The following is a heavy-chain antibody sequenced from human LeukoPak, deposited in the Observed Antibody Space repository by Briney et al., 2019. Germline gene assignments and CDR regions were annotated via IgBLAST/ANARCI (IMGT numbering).Heavy chain of an antibody. CDR3: ARDNRGVWFGELCPDY. J-gene: IGHJ4*02. V-gene: IGHV1-2*02. CDR1: GYTFTGYY. Sequence: ASVKVSCKASGYTFTGYYMHWVRQAPGQGLEWMGWINPNSGGANYAQKFQGRVTMTRDTSISTAYMELSRLRSDDTAVYYCARDNRGVWFGELCPDYWGQGTLVTVSS. CDR2: INPNSGGA. D-gene: IGHD3-10*01.